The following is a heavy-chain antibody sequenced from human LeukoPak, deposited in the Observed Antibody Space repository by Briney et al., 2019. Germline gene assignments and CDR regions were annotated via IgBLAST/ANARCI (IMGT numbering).Heavy chain of an antibody. CDR2: ISGSGDST. Sequence: GGSLRLSCAASGFTFSSYAMSWVRQAPGKGLEWVSAISGSGDSTYYADSVKGRFTISRDNSKNTLYLQMNSLRAEDTAVYYCANGGYCTNGVCSAFDYWGQGTLVTVSS. CDR1: GFTFSSYA. V-gene: IGHV3-23*01. D-gene: IGHD2-8*01. J-gene: IGHJ4*02. CDR3: ANGGYCTNGVCSAFDY.